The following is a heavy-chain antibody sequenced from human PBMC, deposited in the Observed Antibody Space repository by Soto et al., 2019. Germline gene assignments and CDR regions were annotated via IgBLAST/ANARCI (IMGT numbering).Heavy chain of an antibody. CDR2: NIPKFGSG. D-gene: IGHD5-12*01. CDR3: AKDGGKDGYFGNWFDP. V-gene: IGHV1-69*13. Sequence: SVTLSCKASGDTFSKYAITWMRQAPGQGLEWEGRNIPKFGSGNYAHKFKGRVTITADESTTTAYMELSSLRSDDTAVYYCAKDGGKDGYFGNWFDPWGQGTLVTVS. CDR1: GDTFSKYA. J-gene: IGHJ5*02.